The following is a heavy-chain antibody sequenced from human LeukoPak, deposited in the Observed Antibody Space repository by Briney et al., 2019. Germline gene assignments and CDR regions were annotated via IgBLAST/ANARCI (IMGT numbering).Heavy chain of an antibody. Sequence: GGSLRLSCAASGFTFSSYGMSWVRQAPGKGLEWVSAISGSGGSTHYADSVKGRFTISRDNSKNTLYLQMNSLRAEDTAVYYCAKDLFHYYDSSGSLGGAFDIWGQGTMVTVSS. CDR3: AKDLFHYYDSSGSLGGAFDI. CDR2: ISGSGGST. J-gene: IGHJ3*02. D-gene: IGHD3-22*01. V-gene: IGHV3-23*01. CDR1: GFTFSSYG.